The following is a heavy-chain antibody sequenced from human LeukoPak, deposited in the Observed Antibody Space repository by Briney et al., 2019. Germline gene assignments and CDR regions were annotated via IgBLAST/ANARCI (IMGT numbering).Heavy chain of an antibody. Sequence: GGSLRLSCAASGFTFSSYAMHWVRQASGKGLEWVGRIRSKANSYATAYAASVKGRFTISRDDSKNTAYLQMNSLKTEDTAVYYCTRYCSGGSCYGSVSDYWGQGTLVTVSS. J-gene: IGHJ4*02. CDR2: IRSKANSYAT. D-gene: IGHD2-15*01. CDR3: TRYCSGGSCYGSVSDY. V-gene: IGHV3-73*01. CDR1: GFTFSSYA.